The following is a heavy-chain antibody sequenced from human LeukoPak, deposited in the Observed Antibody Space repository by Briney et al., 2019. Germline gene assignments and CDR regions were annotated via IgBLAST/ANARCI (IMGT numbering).Heavy chain of an antibody. V-gene: IGHV3-23*01. CDR2: ISNSGGST. Sequence: GGSLRLSCAASGFTFSSCAMSWVRQAPGKGLEWVSAISNSGGSTYYADSVKGRFTISRDISKNTLYLQMESLRAEDTAIYYCAKKGTIERALDYWGQGTLVTVSS. CDR3: AKKGTIERALDY. J-gene: IGHJ4*02. CDR1: GFTFSSCA. D-gene: IGHD3-3*01.